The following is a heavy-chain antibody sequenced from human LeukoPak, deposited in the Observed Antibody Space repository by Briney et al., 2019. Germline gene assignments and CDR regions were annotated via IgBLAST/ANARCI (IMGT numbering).Heavy chain of an antibody. CDR2: IYHRGST. CDR3: ARVLGVDSSSWYPYYFDY. J-gene: IGHJ4*02. Sequence: SETLSLTCTVSGGSISSGNYYWSWIRQPPGKGLEWIGNIYHRGSTYYNPSLKSRVTISVDRSKNQFSLKLSSVTAADTAVYYCARVLGVDSSSWYPYYFDYWGQGTLVTVSS. V-gene: IGHV4-30-2*01. CDR1: GGSISSGNYY. D-gene: IGHD6-13*01.